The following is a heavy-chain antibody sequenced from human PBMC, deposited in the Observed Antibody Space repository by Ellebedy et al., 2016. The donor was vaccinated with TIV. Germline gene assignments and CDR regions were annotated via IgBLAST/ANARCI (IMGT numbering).Heavy chain of an antibody. D-gene: IGHD2-21*01. V-gene: IGHV1-18*01. J-gene: IGHJ6*02. CDR1: GYTFTSYG. CDR2: ISAYNGNT. CDR3: ARATIAGTYYCYGMDV. Sequence: AASVKVSCKASGYTFTSYGISWVRQAPGQGLEWMGWISAYNGNTNYAQKLQGRVTMTTDTSTSTAYMELRSLRSDDTAVYYCARATIAGTYYCYGMDVWGQGTTVTVSS.